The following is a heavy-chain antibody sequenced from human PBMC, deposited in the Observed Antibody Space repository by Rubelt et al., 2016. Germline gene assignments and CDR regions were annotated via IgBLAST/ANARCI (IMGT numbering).Heavy chain of an antibody. V-gene: IGHV3-30*19. CDR2: MSYDGSNK. J-gene: IGHJ3*02. CDR3: AREREVAFDI. CDR1: G. D-gene: IGHD1-26*01. Sequence: GMHWVRQAPGKGLEWVAVMSYDGSNKYYADSVKGRFTISRDNSKNTLYLHMNSLRAEDTAVYYCAREREVAFDIWGQGTMVTVSS.